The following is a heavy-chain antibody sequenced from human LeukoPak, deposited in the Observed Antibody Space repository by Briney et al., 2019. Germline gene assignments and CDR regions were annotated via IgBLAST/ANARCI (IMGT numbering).Heavy chain of an antibody. J-gene: IGHJ4*02. V-gene: IGHV3-74*01. CDR1: GFTFSSYW. CDR2: INSDGSRT. CDR3: ARVALRLAGNDY. Sequence: GGSLRLSCAASGFTFSSYWMSWVRQAPGKGLVWVSRINSDGSRTSYADSVKGRFTISRDNAKNTLYLQMNSLRAEDTAVYYCARVALRLAGNDYWGQGTLVTVSS. D-gene: IGHD4-23*01.